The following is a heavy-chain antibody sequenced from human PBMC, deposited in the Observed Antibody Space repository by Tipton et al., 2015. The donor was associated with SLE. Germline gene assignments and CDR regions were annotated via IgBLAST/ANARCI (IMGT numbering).Heavy chain of an antibody. J-gene: IGHJ4*02. CDR2: IYHSGST. Sequence: TLSLTCAVSGGSISSSNWWSWVRQPPGKGLEWIGEIYHSGSTNYNPSLKSRVTISVDKSKNQFSLKLSSVAAADTAVYYCARDRDRYSYGYNFDYWGQGTLVTVSS. CDR3: ARDRDRYSYGYNFDY. D-gene: IGHD5-18*01. V-gene: IGHV4-4*02. CDR1: GGSISSSNW.